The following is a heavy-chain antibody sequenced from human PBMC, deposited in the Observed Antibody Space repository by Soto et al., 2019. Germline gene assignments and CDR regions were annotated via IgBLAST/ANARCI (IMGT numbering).Heavy chain of an antibody. CDR3: ASSRKQWLAWRDAFDI. D-gene: IGHD6-19*01. CDR1: GGSFSGYY. V-gene: IGHV4-34*01. J-gene: IGHJ3*02. Sequence: SETLSLTCAVYGGSFSGYYWSWIRQPPGKGLEWIGEINHSGSTNYNPSLKSRVTISVDTSKNQFSLKLSSVTAADTAVYYCASSRKQWLAWRDAFDIWGQGTMVTVSS. CDR2: INHSGST.